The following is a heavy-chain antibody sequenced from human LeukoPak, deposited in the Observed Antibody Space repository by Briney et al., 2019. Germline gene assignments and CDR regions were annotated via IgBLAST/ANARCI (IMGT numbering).Heavy chain of an antibody. CDR2: TSGSGGST. J-gene: IGHJ5*02. Sequence: GGSLRLSCAASGFTFSSYAMSWVRQAPGKGLEWVSSTSGSGGSTYYADSVKGRFTISRDNSKNALYLQMNSLRAEDTAVYYCAKQQLVNWFDPWGQGILVTVSS. D-gene: IGHD6-13*01. CDR1: GFTFSSYA. CDR3: AKQQLVNWFDP. V-gene: IGHV3-23*01.